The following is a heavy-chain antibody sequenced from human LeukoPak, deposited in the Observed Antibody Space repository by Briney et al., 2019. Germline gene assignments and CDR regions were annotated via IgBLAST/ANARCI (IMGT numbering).Heavy chain of an antibody. CDR1: GGSISSYY. V-gene: IGHV4-59*01. D-gene: IGHD2-15*01. CDR2: IYYSGST. Sequence: PSETLSLTCTVSGGSISSYYWSWIRQPPGKGLEWIGYIYYSGSTNYNASLTNRVTISVDTSKNQFSLKLSSVTAADPALYYWARELGYCRGGSCYSYFDYWGKGTWSPSPQ. CDR3: ARELGYCRGGSCYSYFDY. J-gene: IGHJ4*02.